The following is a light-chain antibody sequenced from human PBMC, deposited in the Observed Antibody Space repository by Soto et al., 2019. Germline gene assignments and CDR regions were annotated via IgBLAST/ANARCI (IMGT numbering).Light chain of an antibody. J-gene: IGKJ4*01. CDR2: DAS. Sequence: EIVMTQSPATLSLSTGERATLSCRARQSVSPYLAWYHQKPGQAPRLLIYDASKRATGIPGRFSGSGSGTDFTLSISRLEPEDFALYYGQQRSSWPLTFGGGPQVEIK. CDR1: QSVSPY. CDR3: QQRSSWPLT. V-gene: IGKV3-11*01.